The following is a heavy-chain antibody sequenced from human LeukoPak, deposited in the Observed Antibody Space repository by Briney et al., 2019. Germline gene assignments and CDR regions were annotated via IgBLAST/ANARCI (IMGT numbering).Heavy chain of an antibody. V-gene: IGHV3-23*01. J-gene: IGHJ3*01. Sequence: GGSLRLSCVASGLAFRNYAMTWVRQAPGKGLEWVSVIRGSGGDIRYADSVKGRFTISRDNSVNTLYLQMNSLRAEDTAVYYCGKDPNGDYIGAFDFWGQGAMVTVSS. CDR2: IRGSGGDI. CDR3: GKDPNGDYIGAFDF. D-gene: IGHD4-17*01. CDR1: GLAFRNYA.